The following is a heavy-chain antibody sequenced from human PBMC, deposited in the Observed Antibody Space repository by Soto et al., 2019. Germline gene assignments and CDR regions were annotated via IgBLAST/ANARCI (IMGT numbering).Heavy chain of an antibody. CDR1: GFTFDDYG. D-gene: IGHD3-22*01. J-gene: IGHJ4*02. Sequence: PGGSLRLSCAASGFTFDDYGMSWVRQATGKGLEWVSAIGTAGDTYYPGSVKGRFTISRENAKNSLYLQMNSLRAEDTAVYYCARARYYYDSSGPYFDYWGQGTLVTVSS. V-gene: IGHV3-13*01. CDR3: ARARYYYDSSGPYFDY. CDR2: IGTAGDT.